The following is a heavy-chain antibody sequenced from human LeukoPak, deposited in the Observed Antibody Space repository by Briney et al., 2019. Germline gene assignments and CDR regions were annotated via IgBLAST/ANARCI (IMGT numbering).Heavy chain of an antibody. CDR3: ARSSRSTLTDDAFDI. D-gene: IGHD4/OR15-4a*01. CDR1: GGTFSSYA. CDR2: IIPIFGTA. J-gene: IGHJ3*02. Sequence: GASVKVSCKASGGTFSSYAISWVRQAPGQGLEWMGGIIPIFGTANYAQKFQGRVTITADESTSTAYMELSSLRSEDTAVYYCARSSRSTLTDDAFDIWGQGTMVTVSS. V-gene: IGHV1-69*01.